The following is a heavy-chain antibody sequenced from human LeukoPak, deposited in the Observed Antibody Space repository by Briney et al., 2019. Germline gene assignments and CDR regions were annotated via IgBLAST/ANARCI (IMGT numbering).Heavy chain of an antibody. CDR3: ARAVYSSSALDY. CDR2: NYYSGIT. V-gene: IGHV4-59*01. Sequence: SETLSLTCSFSGTSTNSYYWSWIRQPPGKGLEWIGYNYYSGITNYNPSLKSRVTISVDTSKNQFSLKLNSVTAADTAVYYCARAVYSSSALDYWGQGTLVTVSS. D-gene: IGHD6-13*01. CDR1: GTSTNSYY. J-gene: IGHJ4*02.